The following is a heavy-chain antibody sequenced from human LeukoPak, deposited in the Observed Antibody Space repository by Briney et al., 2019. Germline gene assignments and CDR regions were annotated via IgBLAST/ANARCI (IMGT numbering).Heavy chain of an antibody. CDR3: ARLYSSSSGLRASDY. CDR1: GFTFSSYE. Sequence: GGSLRLSCAASGFTFSSYEMNWVRQAPGKGLEWVSYISSSGSTIYYADSVKGRFTISRDNAKNSLYLQMDSLRAEDTAVYYCARLYSSSSGLRASDYWGQGTLVTVSS. J-gene: IGHJ4*02. CDR2: ISSSGSTI. D-gene: IGHD6-6*01. V-gene: IGHV3-48*03.